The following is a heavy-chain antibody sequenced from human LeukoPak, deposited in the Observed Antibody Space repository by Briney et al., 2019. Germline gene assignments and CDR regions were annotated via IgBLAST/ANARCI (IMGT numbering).Heavy chain of an antibody. Sequence: GGSLRLSCAASGFTFTTYAMSWVRQAPGKGLERVSSSGSGGGTFYADSVKGRFTISRDSSKNTLYLQMNSLRGEDTAIYYCAKSPFDYWGQGTLVTVSS. V-gene: IGHV3-23*01. CDR3: AKSPFDY. J-gene: IGHJ4*02. CDR2: SGSGGGT. CDR1: GFTFTTYA.